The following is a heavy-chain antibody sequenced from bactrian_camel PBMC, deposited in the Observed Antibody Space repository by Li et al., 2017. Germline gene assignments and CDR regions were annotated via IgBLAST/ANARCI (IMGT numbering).Heavy chain of an antibody. Sequence: QLVESGGGLVQPGGSLRLSCAASGFTFTNYSMYWVRQAPGKGLEWVSSVSSGSTTYYADSVKGRLTISRDNAKNTVYLQMNSLKREDTAMYYCVRRLWNSDYSFGYWGRGTQVTVS. D-gene: IGHD4*01. CDR3: VRRLWNSDYSFGY. V-gene: IGHV3S25*01. J-gene: IGHJ6*01. CDR2: VSSGSTT. CDR1: GFTFTNYS.